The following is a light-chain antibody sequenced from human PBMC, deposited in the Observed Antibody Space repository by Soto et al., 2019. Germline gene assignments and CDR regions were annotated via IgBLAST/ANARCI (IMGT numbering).Light chain of an antibody. J-gene: IGKJ5*01. CDR2: DAS. Sequence: EIVLTQSPATLSFSPGERATLSCRASQGVSSYLAWYQQKPGQAPRLLIYDASNRATGIPARFAGSGAGTEFTLTISSLQFEDFAVYFCQQYNNWPITFGQGTRLEIK. CDR3: QQYNNWPIT. CDR1: QGVSSY. V-gene: IGKV3D-15*01.